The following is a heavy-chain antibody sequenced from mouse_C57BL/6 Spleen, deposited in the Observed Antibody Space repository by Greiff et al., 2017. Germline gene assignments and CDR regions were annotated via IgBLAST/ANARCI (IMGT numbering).Heavy chain of an antibody. D-gene: IGHD1-1*01. CDR2: INPNNGGT. CDR1: GYTFTDYN. J-gene: IGHJ4*01. CDR3: SITTVVATSSMDY. Sequence: VQLQQSGPELVKPGASVKMSCKASGYTFTDYNMHWVKQSHGKSLEWIGYINPNNGGTSYNQKFKGKDTLTVNKSSSTAYMELRSLTSEDSAVYYCSITTVVATSSMDYWGQGTSVTVSS. V-gene: IGHV1-22*01.